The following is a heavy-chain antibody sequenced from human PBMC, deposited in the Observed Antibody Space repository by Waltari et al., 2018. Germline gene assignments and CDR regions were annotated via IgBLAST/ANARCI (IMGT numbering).Heavy chain of an antibody. CDR3: ARHQDWVVVSATWFDP. J-gene: IGHJ5*02. CDR2: IYYSGNT. V-gene: IGHV4-39*01. Sequence: QLRLQESGPGLVKPSDTLSLTCTVSGCSLSSTNYSWGWIRQPPGKGLEWIGSIYYSGNTYYNPSLKSRVTMSADTSKNQFSLKLSSVTAADTAVYYCARHQDWVVVSATWFDPWGQGTLVTVSS. CDR1: GCSLSSTNYS. D-gene: IGHD2-21*02.